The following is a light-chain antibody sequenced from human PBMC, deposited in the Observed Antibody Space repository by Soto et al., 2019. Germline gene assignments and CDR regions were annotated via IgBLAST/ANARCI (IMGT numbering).Light chain of an antibody. CDR1: QSVSSY. Sequence: DIVMTQSPAALSVAPGERATLSCRASQSVSSYLAWYQQKPGQAPSLLIFGASTRATGIPARFIGSGSGTDFPLTINNLDPEFFALYYWQHGSNWPITFGQGTRLEI. CDR2: GAS. CDR3: QHGSNWPIT. V-gene: IGKV3-11*01. J-gene: IGKJ5*01.